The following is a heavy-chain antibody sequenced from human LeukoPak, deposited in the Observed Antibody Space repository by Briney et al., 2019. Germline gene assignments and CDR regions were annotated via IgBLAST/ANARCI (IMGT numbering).Heavy chain of an antibody. Sequence: GGSLRLSCAASGFTFSSYAMSWVRRAPGKGLEWVSAISGSGGSTYYADSVKGRFTISRDNSKNTLYLQMNSLRAEDTAVYYCAKDPYDSSGYSLGGFDYWGQGTLVTVSS. J-gene: IGHJ4*02. V-gene: IGHV3-23*01. CDR3: AKDPYDSSGYSLGGFDY. CDR2: ISGSGGST. D-gene: IGHD3-22*01. CDR1: GFTFSSYA.